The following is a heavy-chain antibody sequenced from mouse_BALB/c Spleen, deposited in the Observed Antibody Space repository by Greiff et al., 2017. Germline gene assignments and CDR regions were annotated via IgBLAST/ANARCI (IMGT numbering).Heavy chain of an antibody. CDR3: TRADYRY. Sequence: LQQPGSELVRPGASVKLSCKASGYTFTSYWMHWVKQRPGEGLEWIGNIYPGSGSTNYDEKFKSKATLTVDTSSSTAYMQLSSLTSEDSAVYYCTRADYRYWGQGTTLTVSS. V-gene: IGHV1S22*01. CDR2: IYPGSGST. J-gene: IGHJ2*01. CDR1: GYTFTSYW. D-gene: IGHD2-14*01.